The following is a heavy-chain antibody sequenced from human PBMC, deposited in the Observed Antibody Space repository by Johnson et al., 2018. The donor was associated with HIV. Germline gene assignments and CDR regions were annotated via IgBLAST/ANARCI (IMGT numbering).Heavy chain of an antibody. Sequence: MMLVESGGGLVKPGDSLRLSCTASGFRFSNAWMGWVRQAPGKGLEWLGRIKSKTGGGTTAYAAPVKGRFTISRDDSKDTVYLHMNSLKVDDTAFYYCTTDWEYYYGSGKLDPFDMWGQGTMVTVSS. CDR1: GFRFSNAW. CDR2: IKSKTGGGTT. V-gene: IGHV3-15*01. J-gene: IGHJ3*02. CDR3: TTDWEYYYGSGKLDPFDM. D-gene: IGHD3-10*01.